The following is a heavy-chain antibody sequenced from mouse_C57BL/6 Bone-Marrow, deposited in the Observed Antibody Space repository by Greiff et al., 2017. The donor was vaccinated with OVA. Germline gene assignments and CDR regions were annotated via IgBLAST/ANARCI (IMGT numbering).Heavy chain of an antibody. V-gene: IGHV7-3*01. CDR1: GFTFTDYY. J-gene: IGHJ4*01. Sequence: EVKLVESGGGLVQPGGSLSLSCAASGFTFTDYYMSWVRQPPGKALEWLGFIRNKANGYTTEYSASVKGRFTISRDNSQSILYLQMNALRAEDSATYYCARRTTLLRYYAMDYWGQGTSVTVSS. D-gene: IGHD1-1*01. CDR2: IRNKANGYTT. CDR3: ARRTTLLRYYAMDY.